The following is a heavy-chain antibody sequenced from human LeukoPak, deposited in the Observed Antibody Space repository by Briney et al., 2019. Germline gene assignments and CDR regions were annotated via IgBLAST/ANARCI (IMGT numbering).Heavy chain of an antibody. D-gene: IGHD4-17*01. CDR1: GFTFDDYA. Sequence: GRSLRLSCAASGFTFDDYAMHWVRQAPGKGLEWVSGISWNSGSIGYADSVKGRFTISRDNAKNSLYLQMNSLRAEDTALYYGAKDKGDGDYYFDYWGQGTLFTVSS. CDR3: AKDKGDGDYYFDY. V-gene: IGHV3-9*01. CDR2: ISWNSGSI. J-gene: IGHJ4*02.